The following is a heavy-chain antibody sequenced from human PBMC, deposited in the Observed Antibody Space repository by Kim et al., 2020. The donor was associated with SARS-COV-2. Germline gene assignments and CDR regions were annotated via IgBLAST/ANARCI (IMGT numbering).Heavy chain of an antibody. J-gene: IGHJ5*02. Sequence: ASVKVSCKASGYTFTGYYMHWVRQAPGQGLEWMGWINPNSVGTNYAQKFQGRVTMTRVTSISTAYMELSRLRSDDTAVYYCARDLSSGYNNWFDPWGQGTLVPVSS. D-gene: IGHD3-22*01. V-gene: IGHV1-2*02. CDR1: GYTFTGYY. CDR3: ARDLSSGYNNWFDP. CDR2: INPNSVGT.